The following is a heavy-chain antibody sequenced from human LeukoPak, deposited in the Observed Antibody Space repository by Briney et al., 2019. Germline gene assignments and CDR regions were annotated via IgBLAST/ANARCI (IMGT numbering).Heavy chain of an antibody. Sequence: GGSLRLSCAASGFTFSDYYMTWIRQAPGKGLEWLAYISSTVSTIYYADSVKGRFTISRDDAQNSLYLQMNSLRAEDTAVYYCAKEQRPLPDINLDCWGQGTLVTVSS. CDR2: ISSTVSTI. D-gene: IGHD3-9*01. CDR1: GFTFSDYY. J-gene: IGHJ4*02. V-gene: IGHV3-11*01. CDR3: AKEQRPLPDINLDC.